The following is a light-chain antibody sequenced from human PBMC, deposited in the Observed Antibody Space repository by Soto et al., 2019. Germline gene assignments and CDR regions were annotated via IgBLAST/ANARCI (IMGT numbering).Light chain of an antibody. Sequence: EVALTQSPSTLSLSHEEGASLSCRASQSVGSYLAWYQQKPGQAPRLLIYDASNRATGIPARFSGSGSGTDFTLTISSLEPEDFSIYYCQQRTSWPSFTFGPGTKVD. CDR3: QQRTSWPSFT. CDR1: QSVGSY. CDR2: DAS. V-gene: IGKV3-11*01. J-gene: IGKJ3*01.